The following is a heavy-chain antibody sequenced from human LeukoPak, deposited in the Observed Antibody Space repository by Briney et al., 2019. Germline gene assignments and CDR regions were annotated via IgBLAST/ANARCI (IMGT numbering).Heavy chain of an antibody. CDR1: GGSISSSSYY. CDR3: ARVVGATTPPFDY. J-gene: IGHJ4*02. D-gene: IGHD1-26*01. V-gene: IGHV4-39*07. CDR2: IYHSGST. Sequence: SETLSLTCTVSGGSISSSSYYWGWIRQPPEKGLEWIGSIYHSGSTYYNPSLKSRVTISVDTSKNQFSLKLSSVTAADTAVYYCARVVGATTPPFDYWGQGTLVTVSS.